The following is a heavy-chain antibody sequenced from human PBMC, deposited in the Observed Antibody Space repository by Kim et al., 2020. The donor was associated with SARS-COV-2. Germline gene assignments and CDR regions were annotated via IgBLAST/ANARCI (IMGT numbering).Heavy chain of an antibody. V-gene: IGHV3-30*01. D-gene: IGHD3-10*01. J-gene: IGHJ6*02. Sequence: GRFTISRDNSKSTVYLQMNSLRVEDTAVYYCARGNYNESVSLYGYYNGMDVWGQGTTVTVSS. CDR3: ARGNYNESVSLYGYYNGMDV.